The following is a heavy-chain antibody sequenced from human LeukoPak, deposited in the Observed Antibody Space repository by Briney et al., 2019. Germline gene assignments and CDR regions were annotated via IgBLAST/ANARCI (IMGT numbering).Heavy chain of an antibody. J-gene: IGHJ5*02. D-gene: IGHD6-13*01. CDR1: GGSISSYY. V-gene: IGHV4-4*07. CDR2: IYTSGST. CDR3: ARASIAAADTVWFDP. Sequence: PSETLSLTCTVSGGSISSYYWSWIRQPAGKGLEWIGRIYTSGSTNYNPSLKSRVTISVDNSKNQFSLKLSSVTAADTAVYYCARASIAAADTVWFDPWGQGTLVTVSS.